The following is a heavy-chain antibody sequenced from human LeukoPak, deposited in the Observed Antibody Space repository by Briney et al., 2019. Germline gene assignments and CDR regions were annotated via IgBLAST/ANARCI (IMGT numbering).Heavy chain of an antibody. CDR1: GYTFTGYY. CDR2: INPNSGGT. Sequence: ASVKVSCKASGYTFTGYYMHWVRQAPGQGLEWMGWINPNSGGTNYAQKFQGRVTMTRDTSISTAYMELSRLRSDDTAVYYCARFRTGYLLTHYFDYWGQGTLVTVSS. D-gene: IGHD2-15*01. V-gene: IGHV1-2*02. CDR3: ARFRTGYLLTHYFDY. J-gene: IGHJ4*02.